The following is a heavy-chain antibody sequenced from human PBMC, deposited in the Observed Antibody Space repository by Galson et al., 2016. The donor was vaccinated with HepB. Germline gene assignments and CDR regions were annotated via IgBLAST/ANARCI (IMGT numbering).Heavy chain of an antibody. CDR1: GFTLSTYS. V-gene: IGHV3-48*02. D-gene: IGHD7-27*01. Sequence: SLRLSCAVSGFTLSTYSTNWVRQAPGKGLEWIAYIRSRSTDRAIFYAGSVKGRFTISGDNAVSMYLQMNSLRDEDTAVYYCVRDHDWGFDYWGQGALVTVSS. J-gene: IGHJ4*02. CDR2: IRSRSTDRAI. CDR3: VRDHDWGFDY.